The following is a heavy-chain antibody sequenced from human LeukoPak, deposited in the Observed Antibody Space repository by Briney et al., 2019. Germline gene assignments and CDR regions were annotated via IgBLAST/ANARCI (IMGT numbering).Heavy chain of an antibody. J-gene: IGHJ4*02. D-gene: IGHD3-22*01. CDR2: IYYSGST. V-gene: IGHV4-39*01. CDR1: GGSISSSSYY. Sequence: SETLSLTCTVSGGSISSSSYYWGWIRQPPGKGLEWIGSIYYSGSTYYNPSLKSRVTISVDTSKNQFSLKLSSVTAADTAVYYCARLVSGRRYYDSSGYGFSPYCGQGTLVTVSS. CDR3: ARLVSGRRYYDSSGYGFSPY.